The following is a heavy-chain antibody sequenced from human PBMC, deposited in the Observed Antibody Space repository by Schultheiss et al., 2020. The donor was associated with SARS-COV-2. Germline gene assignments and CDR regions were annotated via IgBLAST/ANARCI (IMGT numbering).Heavy chain of an antibody. CDR3: ARDLGRVAANWFDP. J-gene: IGHJ5*02. Sequence: ASVKVSCKASGYTFTSYGISWVRQAPGQGLEWMGWINPNSGGTNYAQKFQGRVTITADESTSTAYMELRSLRSDDTAVYYCARDLGRVAANWFDPWGQGTLVTVSS. V-gene: IGHV1-18*01. CDR1: GYTFTSYG. CDR2: INPNSGGT. D-gene: IGHD6-19*01.